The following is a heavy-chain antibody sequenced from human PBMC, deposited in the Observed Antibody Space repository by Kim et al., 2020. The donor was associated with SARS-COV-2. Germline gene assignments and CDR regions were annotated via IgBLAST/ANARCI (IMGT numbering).Heavy chain of an antibody. J-gene: IGHJ6*02. CDR2: ISWNSGSI. CDR1: GFTFDDYA. CDR3: AKDMGEYGSGSYYDLSYSIMDV. Sequence: GGSLRLSCAASGFTFDDYAMHWVRQAPGKGLEWVSGISWNSGSIGYADSVKGRFTISRDNAKNSLYLQMNSLRAEDTALYYCAKDMGEYGSGSYYDLSYSIMDVWGQGTTVTVSS. V-gene: IGHV3-9*01. D-gene: IGHD3-10*01.